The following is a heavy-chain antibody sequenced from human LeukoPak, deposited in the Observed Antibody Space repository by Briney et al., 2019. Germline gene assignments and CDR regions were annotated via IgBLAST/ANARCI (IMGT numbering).Heavy chain of an antibody. CDR1: GFPLSSYA. CDR3: ARRAGAYSHPYDY. J-gene: IGHJ4*02. V-gene: IGHV3-23*01. CDR2: TSSSDAGT. D-gene: IGHD4/OR15-4a*01. Sequence: GGSLRLSCAVSGFPLSSYAMSWVRQAPGKGLEWVSATSSSDAGTYYADSVKGRFTISRDNSKNTLYLQMNSLRAEDTAVYYCARRAGAYSHPYDYWGQGTLVTVSS.